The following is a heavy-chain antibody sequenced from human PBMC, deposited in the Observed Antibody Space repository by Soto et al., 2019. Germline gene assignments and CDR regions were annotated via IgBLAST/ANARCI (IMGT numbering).Heavy chain of an antibody. CDR2: IGPESGAT. V-gene: IGHV1-2*02. CDR1: GYTFTGHY. CDR3: GRGRSGQIVVFY. J-gene: IGHJ4*02. D-gene: IGHD5-12*01. Sequence: ASVKVSCKASGYTFTGHYIHWVRQAPEQGPEWMGEIGPESGATRYAQKFQGRATMTRDMSITTVYMELNNLSPDDTAVYYCGRGRSGQIVVFYWGQGTPVTVSS.